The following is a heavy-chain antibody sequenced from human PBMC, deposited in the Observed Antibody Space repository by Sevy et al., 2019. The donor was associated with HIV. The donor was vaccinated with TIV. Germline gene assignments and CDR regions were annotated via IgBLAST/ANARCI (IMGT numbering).Heavy chain of an antibody. Sequence: ASVKVSCKASGYTFTSYGISWVRQAPGQGLEWMGWISAYNGNTNYAQKLQGRVTMTTDTSTSTAYMELRSLRSDDTAVYYCARVLGVENSSGWPDFDYWGQGTLVTVSS. CDR3: ARVLGVENSSGWPDFDY. D-gene: IGHD6-19*01. CDR1: GYTFTSYG. J-gene: IGHJ4*02. V-gene: IGHV1-18*01. CDR2: ISAYNGNT.